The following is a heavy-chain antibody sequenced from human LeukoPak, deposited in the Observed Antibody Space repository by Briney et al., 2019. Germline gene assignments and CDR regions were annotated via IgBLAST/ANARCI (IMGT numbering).Heavy chain of an antibody. J-gene: IGHJ2*01. CDR2: IFPSGNT. Sequence: SETLSLTCTVSGASISSYSWSWIRQPAGKGLEWIGRIFPSGNTNYNPSLKSRVTMSVDTSKNQFSLRLSSVTAADTAVYYCARGRPGYWYFDLWGRGTLVTVSS. CDR3: ARGRPGYWYFDL. V-gene: IGHV4-4*07. CDR1: GASISSYS.